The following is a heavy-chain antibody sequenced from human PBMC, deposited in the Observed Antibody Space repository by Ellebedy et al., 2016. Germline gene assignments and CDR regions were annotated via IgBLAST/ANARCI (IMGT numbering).Heavy chain of an antibody. CDR3: ARSDSNYDYVWGSYRYGPIDY. V-gene: IGHV5-51*01. CDR1: GYNFINYR. CDR2: IYPGDSDT. J-gene: IGHJ4*02. Sequence: GGSLRLSXKASGYNFINYRIGWVRQMPGKGLEWMGVIYPGDSDTKYSPSFQGQVTISADKSISTAYLQWSSLKASDTAMYYCARSDSNYDYVWGSYRYGPIDYWGQGTLVIVSS. D-gene: IGHD3-16*02.